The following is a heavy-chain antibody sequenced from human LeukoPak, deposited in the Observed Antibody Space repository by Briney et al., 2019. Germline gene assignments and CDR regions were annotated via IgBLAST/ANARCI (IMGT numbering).Heavy chain of an antibody. CDR1: GFTFSSYA. V-gene: IGHV3-30*04. CDR3: ATYRQVLLPFES. Sequence: GGSLRLSCAASGFTFSSYAMHWVRRASSKGLEWVAAISYDGSNKKYAAPVKGRFTISRDNSKNTLYLQMNSLRAEDTAIYYCATYRQVLLPFESWGQGTLVTVSS. CDR2: ISYDGSNK. J-gene: IGHJ4*02. D-gene: IGHD2-8*02.